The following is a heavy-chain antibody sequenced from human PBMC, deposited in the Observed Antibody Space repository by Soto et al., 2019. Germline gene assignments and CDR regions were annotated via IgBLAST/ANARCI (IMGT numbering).Heavy chain of an antibody. CDR3: ARDQTGITTTGGGRIDH. J-gene: IGHJ4*02. V-gene: IGHV3-30-3*01. D-gene: IGHD1-20*01. Sequence: VQLVESGGGLVQPGRSLRLSCAASGFTFSTHAMHWVRQAPGKGLECVAIVSFDGSTKYYADSVKGRFTISRDNSKNTLYLQMSGLTPEDTAVYYCARDQTGITTTGGGRIDHWGQGTLVTVSS. CDR2: VSFDGSTK. CDR1: GFTFSTHA.